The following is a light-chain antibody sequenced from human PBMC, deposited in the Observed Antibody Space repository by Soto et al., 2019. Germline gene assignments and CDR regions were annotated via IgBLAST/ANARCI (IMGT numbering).Light chain of an antibody. CDR1: QSVNTY. Sequence: EIVLTQSPGTLSLSPGERATLSCRASQSVNTYVAWFRQKPGQAPRLLIYGASSRATGIPDRFSGSGSGTDFTLTISRLEPEDFAVYYCQQYGSSRRTFGQGTKVDIK. V-gene: IGKV3-20*01. CDR2: GAS. J-gene: IGKJ1*01. CDR3: QQYGSSRRT.